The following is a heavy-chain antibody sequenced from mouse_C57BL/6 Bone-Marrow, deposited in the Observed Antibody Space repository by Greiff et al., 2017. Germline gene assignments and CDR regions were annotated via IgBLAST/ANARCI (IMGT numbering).Heavy chain of an antibody. CDR2: IYPGDGDT. D-gene: IGHD1-1*01. CDR1: GYAFSSYW. CDR3: ARWGGSSYNYYAMDY. V-gene: IGHV1-80*01. J-gene: IGHJ4*01. Sequence: VQLQQSGAELVKPGASVKISCKASGYAFSSYWMNWVKQRPGKGLEGIGQIYPGDGDTNYNGKFKGKATLTADKSSSTAYMQGSSLTSEYSAVYFCARWGGSSYNYYAMDYWGQGTSATVSA.